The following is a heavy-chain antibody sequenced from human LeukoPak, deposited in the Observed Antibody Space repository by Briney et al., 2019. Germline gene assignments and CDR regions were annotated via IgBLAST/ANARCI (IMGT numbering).Heavy chain of an antibody. J-gene: IGHJ4*02. V-gene: IGHV3-21*01. CDR3: ASSSGGSGSYRVY. Sequence: GGSLRLSCAASGFTFSSYSMNWVRQAPGKGLEWVSSISSSSSYIYYADSVKGRFTISRDNAKNSLYPQMNSLRAEDTAVYYCASSSGGSGSYRVYWGQGTLVTVSS. D-gene: IGHD3-10*01. CDR2: ISSSSSYI. CDR1: GFTFSSYS.